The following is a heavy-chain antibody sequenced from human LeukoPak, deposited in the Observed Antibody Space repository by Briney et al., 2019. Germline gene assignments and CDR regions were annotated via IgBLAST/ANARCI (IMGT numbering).Heavy chain of an antibody. CDR3: AAISDSGTWPVGY. D-gene: IGHD6-25*01. V-gene: IGHV3-33*01. CDR1: AFTFSSYG. J-gene: IGHJ4*02. Sequence: GRSHRLSCAPSAFTFSSYGTHWVRQPPGKGLEWVAVIWYDGSNKYYADSVRGRFTISRDNSKNTLYLPMNTLTAEDTAVYYCAAISDSGTWPVGYWGQGTLVTV. CDR2: IWYDGSNK.